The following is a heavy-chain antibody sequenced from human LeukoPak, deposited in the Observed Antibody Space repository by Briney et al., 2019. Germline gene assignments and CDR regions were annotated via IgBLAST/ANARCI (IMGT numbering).Heavy chain of an antibody. CDR1: RFSFSDYD. CDR3: AKYWFNLNAPDGFDM. Sequence: GRSLRLSCRASRFSFSDYDMHWVRQAPGKGLEWVAVISSDGSRKHYGDSVKGRFTISRDNSESTLFLQMNSLRTDDTSVYFCAKYWFNLNAPDGFDMWGQGTMVIVSS. J-gene: IGHJ3*02. V-gene: IGHV3-30*18. D-gene: IGHD1-1*01. CDR2: ISSDGSRK.